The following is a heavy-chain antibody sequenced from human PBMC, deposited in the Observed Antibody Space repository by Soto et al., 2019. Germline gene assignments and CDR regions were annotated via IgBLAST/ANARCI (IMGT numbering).Heavy chain of an antibody. CDR2: ISGTS. V-gene: IGHV3-23*01. J-gene: IGHJ6*02. CDR3: VKGMASGDFGMDV. CDR1: GFTFSSYA. Sequence: PGGSLRLSCAASGFTFSSYAMNWVRQAPGKGLEWVSGISGTSYYADSVKGRFTISRDHSKNTVFLQMNSLRAEDTAVYYCVKGMASGDFGMDVWGQGTTVTVSS. D-gene: IGHD6-13*01.